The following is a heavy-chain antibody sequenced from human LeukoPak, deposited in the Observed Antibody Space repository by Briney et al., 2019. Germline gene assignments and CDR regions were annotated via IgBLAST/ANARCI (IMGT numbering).Heavy chain of an antibody. D-gene: IGHD3-3*01. CDR1: GGSFSGYY. Sequence: SETLSLTCAVYGGSFSGYYWSWIRQPLGKGLEWIGEINHSGSTNYNPSLKRRVTISVDTSKNQFSLKLSSVTAADTAVYYCARLSGYYYYYYGMDVWGQGTTVTVSS. V-gene: IGHV4-34*01. CDR3: ARLSGYYYYYYGMDV. J-gene: IGHJ6*02. CDR2: INHSGST.